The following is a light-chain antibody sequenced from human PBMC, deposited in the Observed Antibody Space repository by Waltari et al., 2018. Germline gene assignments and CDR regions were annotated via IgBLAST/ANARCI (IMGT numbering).Light chain of an antibody. J-gene: IGLJ3*02. Sequence: QLVLTQSPSASASLGASVKLTCTLSSGHSSNIIAWLQQRPERGPRYLLKVNSDGSLGKGADIPDRFSGTSSGAVRYITSASRQSEDEADYYCEIGGHGTWVFGGGTKLTVL. CDR3: EIGGHGTWV. CDR1: SGHSSNI. V-gene: IGLV4-69*01. CDR2: VNSDGSL.